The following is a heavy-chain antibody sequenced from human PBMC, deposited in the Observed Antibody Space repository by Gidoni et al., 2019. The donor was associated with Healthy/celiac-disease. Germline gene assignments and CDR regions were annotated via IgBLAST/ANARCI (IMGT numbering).Heavy chain of an antibody. D-gene: IGHD6-19*01. CDR1: GFTFIRYA. CDR3: AKDTLGAVAGIAAFDI. J-gene: IGHJ3*02. CDR2: IGGSGGST. Sequence: EVQLLESGGGLVQPGGSLRLSCAASGFTFIRYAMSWVRQAPGKGLEWVSAIGGSGGSTYSADSVKGRFTISRDNSKKTLYLQMNRLRAEDTAVYYCAKDTLGAVAGIAAFDIWGQGTMVTVSS. V-gene: IGHV3-23*01.